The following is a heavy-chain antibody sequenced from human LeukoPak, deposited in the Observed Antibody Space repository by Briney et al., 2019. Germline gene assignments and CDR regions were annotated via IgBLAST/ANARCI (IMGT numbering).Heavy chain of an antibody. D-gene: IGHD2-15*01. Sequence: SETLSLTCTVSGGSISSGGYYWSWIRQHPGKGLEWIGYIYYSGSTYYNPSLKSRVTISVDTSKNQFSLKLSSVTAADTAVYYCARGVLGYCSGGSCYARRPSFDYWGQGTLVTVSS. CDR1: GGSISSGGYY. CDR2: IYYSGST. V-gene: IGHV4-31*03. CDR3: ARGVLGYCSGGSCYARRPSFDY. J-gene: IGHJ4*02.